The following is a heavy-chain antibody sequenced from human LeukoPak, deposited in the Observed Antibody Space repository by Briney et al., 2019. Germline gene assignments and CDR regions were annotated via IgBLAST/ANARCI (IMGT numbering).Heavy chain of an antibody. CDR3: ARDLMSGYPFDY. CDR2: IYSGGST. D-gene: IGHD3-3*01. J-gene: IGHJ4*02. CDR1: GFTVSSNY. V-gene: IGHV3-66*01. Sequence: RGSLRLSCAASGFTVSSNYMSWVRQAPGKGLEWVSVIYSGGSTYYADSVKGRFTISRDNSKNTLYLQMNSLRAEDTAVYYCARDLMSGYPFDYWGQGTLVTVSS.